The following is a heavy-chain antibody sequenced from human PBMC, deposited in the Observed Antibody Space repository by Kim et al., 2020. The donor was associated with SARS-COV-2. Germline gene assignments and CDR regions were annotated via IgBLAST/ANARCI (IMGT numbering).Heavy chain of an antibody. CDR3: ARVSGMGGTYYYYFDY. CDR1: NGSISGYY. Sequence: SETLSLTCTVSNGSISGYYWSWIRQPPGKGLEWIGYIYYSGSTDYNPSLKSRVTISVDRSKNQFTLKLSSVTAADTAVYYCARVSGMGGTYYYYFDYCG. CDR2: IYYSGST. D-gene: IGHD1-26*01. V-gene: IGHV4-59*13. J-gene: IGHJ4*01.